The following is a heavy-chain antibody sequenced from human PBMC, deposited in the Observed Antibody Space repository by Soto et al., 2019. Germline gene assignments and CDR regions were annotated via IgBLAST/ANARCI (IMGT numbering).Heavy chain of an antibody. CDR1: GGSISSYY. J-gene: IGHJ6*02. V-gene: IGHV4-59*01. CDR3: ARRTVTTTYYYGMDV. Sequence: SETLSLTCTVSGGSISSYYWTWIRQPPGKGLEWIGYIYYSGSTYYNPSLKSRVTISVDTSKNQFSLRLNSVTAADTAVYYCARRTVTTTYYYGMDVRGQGTTVTVSS. D-gene: IGHD4-17*01. CDR2: IYYSGST.